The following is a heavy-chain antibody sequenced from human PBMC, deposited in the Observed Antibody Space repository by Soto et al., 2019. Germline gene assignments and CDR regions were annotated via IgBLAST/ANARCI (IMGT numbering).Heavy chain of an antibody. Sequence: GGSLRLSCAASGFTFSSYAMSWVRQAPGKGLEWVSAISGSGGSTYYADSVKGRFTISRDNSKNTLYLQMNSLRAEDTAVYYCAKGSGRINGAFDIWGQRTMVTVSS. CDR2: ISGSGGST. CDR1: GFTFSSYA. J-gene: IGHJ3*02. V-gene: IGHV3-23*01. D-gene: IGHD2-15*01. CDR3: AKGSGRINGAFDI.